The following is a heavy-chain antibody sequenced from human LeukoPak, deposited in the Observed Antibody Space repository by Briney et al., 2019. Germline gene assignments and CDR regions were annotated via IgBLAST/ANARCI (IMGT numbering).Heavy chain of an antibody. CDR3: ALLSGGTFDY. V-gene: IGHV3-53*01. CDR1: GFVVTANY. D-gene: IGHD2/OR15-2a*01. J-gene: IGHJ4*02. CDR2: ISNGGDP. Sequence: PGGSLRLSCVASGFVVTANYLAWARQAPGKGLEWVSTISNGGDPFYGDSVKGRSTISRDESTNTFSLQLDSLRVEDMGVYYCALLSGGTFDYWGQGTQVTVAS.